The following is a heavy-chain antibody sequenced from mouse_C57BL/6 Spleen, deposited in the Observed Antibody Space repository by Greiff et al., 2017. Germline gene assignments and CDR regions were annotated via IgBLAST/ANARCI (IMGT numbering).Heavy chain of an antibody. Sequence: QVQLQQSGAELARPGASVKLSCKASGYTFTSYGISWVKQRTGQGLEWIGEIYHRSGNTYYNEKFKGKATLTADKSSSKAYMELRSLTSEDSAVYVCAREGEGDWGQGTTLTVSS. CDR3: AREGEGD. J-gene: IGHJ2*01. V-gene: IGHV1-81*01. CDR2: IYHRSGNT. CDR1: GYTFTSYG.